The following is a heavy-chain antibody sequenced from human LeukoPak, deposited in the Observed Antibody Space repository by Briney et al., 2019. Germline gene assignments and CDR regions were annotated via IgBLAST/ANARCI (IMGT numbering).Heavy chain of an antibody. V-gene: IGHV3-21*01. Sequence: PGGSLRLSCAASGFTFSSYSMNWVRQAPGKGLEWVSSISSSSSYIYYADSVKGRFTISRDNAKNSLYLQMNSLRAEDTAVYYCARDGAYSSGWPYYFDYWGQGTLVTVSS. CDR2: ISSSSSYI. D-gene: IGHD6-19*01. CDR1: GFTFSSYS. J-gene: IGHJ4*02. CDR3: ARDGAYSSGWPYYFDY.